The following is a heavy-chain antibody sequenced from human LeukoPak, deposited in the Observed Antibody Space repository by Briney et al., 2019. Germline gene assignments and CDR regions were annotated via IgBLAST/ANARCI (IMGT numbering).Heavy chain of an antibody. Sequence: TGGSLRLSCAASGFTFSNYWMHWVRQVPGKGLVWVSHLNPDGTNTYYADSVKGRFTVSRDNAGNTVYLQMNSLRAEDTAAYYCVGSHVAAYWGQGTLVTVSS. J-gene: IGHJ4*02. D-gene: IGHD3-10*01. CDR2: LNPDGTNT. V-gene: IGHV3-74*01. CDR3: VGSHVAAY. CDR1: GFTFSNYW.